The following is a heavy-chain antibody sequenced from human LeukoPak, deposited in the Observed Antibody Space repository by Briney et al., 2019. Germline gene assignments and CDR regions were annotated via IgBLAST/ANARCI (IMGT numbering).Heavy chain of an antibody. CDR1: GGTFSSYA. D-gene: IGHD6-13*01. CDR2: IIPIFGTA. CDR3: AREVPGYSSSWYDQRGAFDI. J-gene: IGHJ3*02. Sequence: ASVKVSCKASGGTFSSYAISWVRQAPGQGLEWMGGIIPIFGTANYAQKFQGRVTITADESTSTAYMELSSLRSEDTAVYYCAREVPGYSSSWYDQRGAFDIWGQGTMVTVSS. V-gene: IGHV1-69*13.